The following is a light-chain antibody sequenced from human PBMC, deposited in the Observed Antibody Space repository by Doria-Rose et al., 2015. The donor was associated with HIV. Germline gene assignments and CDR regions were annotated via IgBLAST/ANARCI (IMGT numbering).Light chain of an antibody. CDR2: WAS. J-gene: IGKJ3*01. CDR3: QQYYDTPS. V-gene: IGKV4-1*01. CDR1: QSLLYTSKNY. Sequence: DIRVTQSPESLGMSLGERATLNCKSNQSLLYTSKNYFAWYEQNPGQPAKLMIYWASTQPSGVPVRFSGSGSGTDFTLTISSLEAEDVAVYYCQQYYDTPSFGPGTTVDIK.